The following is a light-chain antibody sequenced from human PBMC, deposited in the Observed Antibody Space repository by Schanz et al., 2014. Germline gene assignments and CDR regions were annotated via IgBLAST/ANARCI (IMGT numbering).Light chain of an antibody. Sequence: EIVMTQSPATLSVSPGERATLSCRASQSVSSNLAWYQQKPGQAPRLLIYGASTRATGIPARFSGSGSGTEFTLTISSLQPEDVATYYCQKYNSAPRTFGQGTKVEIK. CDR1: QSVSSN. CDR2: GAS. V-gene: IGKV3-15*01. CDR3: QKYNSAPRT. J-gene: IGKJ1*01.